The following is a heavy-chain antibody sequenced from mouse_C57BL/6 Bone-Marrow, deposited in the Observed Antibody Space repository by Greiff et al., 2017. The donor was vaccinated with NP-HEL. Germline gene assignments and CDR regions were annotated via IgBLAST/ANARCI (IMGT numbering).Heavy chain of an antibody. Sequence: QVQLQQPGAELVMPGASVKLSCKASGYTFTSYWMHWVKQRPGQGLEWIGEIDPSDSYTNYNQKFKGKSTLTVDKSSSTSYMQLSSLTSDDSAVYYCAREGGSSYAMDYWGQGTSVTVSS. V-gene: IGHV1-69*01. CDR3: AREGGSSYAMDY. CDR1: GYTFTSYW. D-gene: IGHD1-1*01. CDR2: IDPSDSYT. J-gene: IGHJ4*01.